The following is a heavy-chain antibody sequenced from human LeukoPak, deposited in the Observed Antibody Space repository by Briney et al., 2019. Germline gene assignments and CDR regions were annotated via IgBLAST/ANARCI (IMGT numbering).Heavy chain of an antibody. CDR1: GGSISSHY. Sequence: SETLSLTCTASGGSISSHYWSWIRQPPGKGLEWIGYIYYSGSTNYNPSLKSRVTISVDTSKNQFSLKLSSVTAADTAVYYCARDLGYCSSTSCHHDAFDIWGQGTMVTVSS. D-gene: IGHD2-2*01. CDR2: IYYSGST. CDR3: ARDLGYCSSTSCHHDAFDI. V-gene: IGHV4-59*11. J-gene: IGHJ3*02.